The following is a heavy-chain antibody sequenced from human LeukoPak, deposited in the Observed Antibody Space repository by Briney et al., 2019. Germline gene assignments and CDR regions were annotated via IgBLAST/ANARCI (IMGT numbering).Heavy chain of an antibody. D-gene: IGHD6-13*01. CDR3: ARNTGYSDY. CDR2: LQSGGNT. CDR1: GFTVSSNH. V-gene: IGHV3-53*01. Sequence: TGGSLRLSCAASGFTVSSNHMTWVRQAPGKGLEWVSVLQSGGNTYYADSVKGRFTISRDNSKNTLYLQMNSLRAEVTAVYYCARNTGYSDYWGQGTLVTVSS. J-gene: IGHJ4*02.